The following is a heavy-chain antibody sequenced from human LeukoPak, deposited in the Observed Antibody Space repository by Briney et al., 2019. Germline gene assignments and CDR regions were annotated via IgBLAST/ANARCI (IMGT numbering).Heavy chain of an antibody. J-gene: IGHJ4*02. D-gene: IGHD6-19*01. V-gene: IGHV3-30-3*01. Sequence: GSLRLSCAASGFTFSSYAMHWVRQAPGKGLEWVTVISYDGSNKYYADSVKGRFTISRDNSKNTLYLQMNSLRAEDTAVYYCARDGSHGPTVAGTYYFDYWGQGTLVTVSS. CDR2: ISYDGSNK. CDR3: ARDGSHGPTVAGTYYFDY. CDR1: GFTFSSYA.